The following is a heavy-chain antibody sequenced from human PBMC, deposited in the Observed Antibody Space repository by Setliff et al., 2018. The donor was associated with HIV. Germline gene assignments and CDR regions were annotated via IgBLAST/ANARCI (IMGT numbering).Heavy chain of an antibody. Sequence: PSETLSLTCTVSGYSISSRYYWGWIRQPPGKGLEWIGSVYHTVSTYYNPSLKSRVTMSADTSKNQFSLKLSSLTAADTAVYYCASSPAWRSDFGLHTFDYWGQGTLVTGSS. CDR2: VYHTVST. J-gene: IGHJ4*02. CDR1: GYSISSRYY. V-gene: IGHV4-38-2*02. D-gene: IGHD2-2*01. CDR3: ASSPAWRSDFGLHTFDY.